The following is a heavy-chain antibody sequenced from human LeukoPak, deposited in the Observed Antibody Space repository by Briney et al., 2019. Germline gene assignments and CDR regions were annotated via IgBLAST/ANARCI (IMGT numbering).Heavy chain of an antibody. D-gene: IGHD2-15*01. Sequence: ASVKVSCKASGGTFSSYAISWVRQAPGQGLEWMGRIIPILGIANYAQKFQGRVTITADKSTRTAYMELSSLRSEDTAVYYCASAAASDCSGGSCYEDDAFDIWGQGTMVTVSS. J-gene: IGHJ3*02. V-gene: IGHV1-69*04. CDR2: IIPILGIA. CDR1: GGTFSSYA. CDR3: ASAAASDCSGGSCYEDDAFDI.